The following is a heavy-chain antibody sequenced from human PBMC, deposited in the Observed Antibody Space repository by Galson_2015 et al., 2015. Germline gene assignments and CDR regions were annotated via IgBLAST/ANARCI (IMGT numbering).Heavy chain of an antibody. V-gene: IGHV4-34*01. CDR1: GGSFSGYF. Sequence: SETLSLTCAVYGGSFSGYFWTWIRQPPGKGLEWIGEINHSGSTNYNPSPKSRVTISVDTSRNQFSLKLTSVTAADTAVYYCARGPTLLYSESIGYYYFDYWGQGSLVTVSS. D-gene: IGHD3-22*01. J-gene: IGHJ4*02. CDR2: INHSGST. CDR3: ARGPTLLYSESIGYYYFDY.